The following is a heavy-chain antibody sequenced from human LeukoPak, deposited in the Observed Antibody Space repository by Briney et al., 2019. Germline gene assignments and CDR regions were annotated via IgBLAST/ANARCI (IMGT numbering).Heavy chain of an antibody. J-gene: IGHJ4*02. D-gene: IGHD6-19*01. CDR2: IIPIFGTA. CDR1: GGTFSSYA. Sequence: GASVKVSCKASGGTFSSYAISWVRQAPGRGLEWMGGIIPIFGTANYAQKFQGRVTITADKSTSTAYMELSSLRSEDTAVYYCARDLYSSGWYRIFDYWSQGTLVTVSS. CDR3: ARDLYSSGWYRIFDY. V-gene: IGHV1-69*06.